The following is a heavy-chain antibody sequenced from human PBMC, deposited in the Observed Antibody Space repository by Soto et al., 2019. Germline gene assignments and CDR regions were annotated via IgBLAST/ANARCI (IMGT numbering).Heavy chain of an antibody. D-gene: IGHD6-13*01. CDR2: VDHSGST. V-gene: IGHV4-34*01. Sequence: QVQLQQWGAGLLKPSETLSLTCAVYGGSFSGYCWSWIRQPPGKGLEWIGEVDHSGSTNYNPSLKSRVTISVDTCKNQFCRKLSSVTAADTAVYYCARGRQEYSSCWYVDWGQGTLVTVSS. J-gene: IGHJ4*02. CDR1: GGSFSGYC. CDR3: ARGRQEYSSCWYVD.